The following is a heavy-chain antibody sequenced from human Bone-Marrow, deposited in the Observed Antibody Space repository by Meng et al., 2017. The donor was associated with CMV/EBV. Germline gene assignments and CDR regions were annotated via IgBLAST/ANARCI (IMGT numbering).Heavy chain of an antibody. V-gene: IGHV1-46*01. CDR3: AKEGIQGSFDY. J-gene: IGHJ4*02. D-gene: IGHD5-18*01. CDR2: INPSGGST. CDR1: GGTFSSYA. Sequence: ASLKVSCKASGGTFSSYAISWVRQAPGQGLEWMGIINPSGGSTSYAQKFQGRVTMTRDTSTSTVYMELSSLRSEDKAVYYCAKEGIQGSFDYWGQGTLVTVSS.